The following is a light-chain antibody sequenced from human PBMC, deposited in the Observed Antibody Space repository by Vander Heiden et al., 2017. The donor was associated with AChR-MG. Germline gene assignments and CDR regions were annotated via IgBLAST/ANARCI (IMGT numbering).Light chain of an antibody. CDR3: QRYNDWTPRCT. CDR2: GAS. CDR1: ESLSSN. J-gene: IGKJ2*02. V-gene: IGKV3-15*01. Sequence: ETVLSQSPATLSESPRARATLPSRCSESLSSNIAWYQQKPGQAPRLLLYGASARATGIPARFRGSGSGTGFTLTISSLQSEDFAVYSCQRYNDWTPRCTFGQGTKLEIK.